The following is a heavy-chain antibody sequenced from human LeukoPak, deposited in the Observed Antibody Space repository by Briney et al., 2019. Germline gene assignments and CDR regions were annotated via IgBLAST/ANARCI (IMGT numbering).Heavy chain of an antibody. V-gene: IGHV3-53*01. CDR3: AKPDTAMVRGFDY. CDR2: IYSGGST. Sequence: PGGSLRLSCAASGFTVSSNYMSWVRQAPGKGLEWVSVIYSGGSTYYADSVKGRFTISRDNSKNTLYLQMNSLRAEDTAVYYCAKPDTAMVRGFDYWGQGTLVTVSS. D-gene: IGHD5-18*01. CDR1: GFTVSSNY. J-gene: IGHJ4*02.